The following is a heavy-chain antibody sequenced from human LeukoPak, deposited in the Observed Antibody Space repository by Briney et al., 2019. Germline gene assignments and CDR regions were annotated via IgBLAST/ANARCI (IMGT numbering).Heavy chain of an antibody. J-gene: IGHJ4*02. D-gene: IGHD3-22*01. Sequence: GASVKVSCKASGGTFSSYAISWVRQAPGQGLEWMGGIIPIFGTANYAQKFQGRVTITADESTSTAYMELSSLRSEDTAVYYCATRPLNYDSSGYYYWGQGTLVTVSS. CDR3: ATRPLNYDSSGYYY. CDR2: IIPIFGTA. CDR1: GGTFSSYA. V-gene: IGHV1-69*13.